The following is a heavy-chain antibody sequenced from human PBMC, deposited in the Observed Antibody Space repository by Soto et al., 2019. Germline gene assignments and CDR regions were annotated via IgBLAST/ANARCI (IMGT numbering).Heavy chain of an antibody. CDR2: IWYDGSNK. D-gene: IGHD1-7*01. Sequence: QVQLVESGGGVVQPGRSLRLSCAASGFTFSSYGMHWVRQAPGKGLEWVAVIWYDGSNKYHADSVKGRFTISRDNSKNTLYLQMNSLRAEDTAVYYCARAITGTAYPVDYWGQGTLVTVSS. CDR3: ARAITGTAYPVDY. J-gene: IGHJ4*02. CDR1: GFTFSSYG. V-gene: IGHV3-33*01.